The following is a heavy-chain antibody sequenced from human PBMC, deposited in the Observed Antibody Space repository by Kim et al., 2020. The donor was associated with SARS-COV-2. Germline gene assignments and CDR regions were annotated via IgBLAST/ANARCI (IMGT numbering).Heavy chain of an antibody. CDR2: IKSKTDGGTT. CDR3: RFGELLQYYYYGMDV. D-gene: IGHD3-10*01. Sequence: GGSLRLSCAASGFTLSNAWMSWVRQAPGKGLEWVGRIKSKTDGGTTDYAAPVKGRFTISRDDSKNTLYLQMNSLKTEDTAVYYWRFGELLQYYYYGMDVCGQGTTFTVSS. CDR1: GFTLSNAW. J-gene: IGHJ6*02. V-gene: IGHV3-15*01.